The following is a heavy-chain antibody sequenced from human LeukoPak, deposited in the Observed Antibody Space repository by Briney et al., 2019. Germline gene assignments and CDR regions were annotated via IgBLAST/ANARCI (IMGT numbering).Heavy chain of an antibody. J-gene: IGHJ4*02. CDR2: IKQDGSEK. V-gene: IGHV3-7*01. CDR3: ARKNGLDY. CDR1: GFTFSSYW. Sequence: GGSLRLSCSASGFTFSSYWMHWVRQAPGKGLEWVANIKQDGSEKYYVDSVKGRFTISRDNAKNSVFLQMNSLRADDTAVYYCARKNGLDYWGQGTLVTVSS.